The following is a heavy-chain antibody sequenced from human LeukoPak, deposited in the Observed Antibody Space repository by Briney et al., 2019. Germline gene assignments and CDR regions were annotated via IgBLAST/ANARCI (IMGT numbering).Heavy chain of an antibody. CDR1: GGTFSSYA. CDR3: ARDDGSSGYYHRIWLDP. D-gene: IGHD3-22*01. Sequence: SVKVSCKASGGTFSSYAISWVRQAPGQGLEWMGGIIPIFGTANYAQKFQGRVTITTDESTSTAYMELSSLRSEDTAVYYCARDDGSSGYYHRIWLDPWGQGTLVTVSS. CDR2: IIPIFGTA. V-gene: IGHV1-69*05. J-gene: IGHJ5*02.